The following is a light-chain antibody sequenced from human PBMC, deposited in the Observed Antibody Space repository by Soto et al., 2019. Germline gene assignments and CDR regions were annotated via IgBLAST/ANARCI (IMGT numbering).Light chain of an antibody. Sequence: QSVLTQPRSVSGSPGQSVTISCTGTSSDVGGYSYVSWYQHHPGKAPKLMIYEVNKRPSGVPDRFSGSKSGNSASLTISGLHAEDEADYYCSSYAGSDTFVFGTGTKVTVL. J-gene: IGLJ1*01. V-gene: IGLV2-11*01. CDR3: SSYAGSDTFV. CDR2: EVN. CDR1: SSDVGGYSY.